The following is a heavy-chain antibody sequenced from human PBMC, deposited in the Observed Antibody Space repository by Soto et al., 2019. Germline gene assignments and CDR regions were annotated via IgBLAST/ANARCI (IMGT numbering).Heavy chain of an antibody. CDR3: ARTTGVTPLSHYYYAMDV. CDR1: GGTFSSYA. D-gene: IGHD4-17*01. CDR2: IIPIFGTA. Sequence: QVQLVQSGAEVKKPGSSVKVSCKASGGTFSSYAISWVRQAPGQGLEWMGGIIPIFGTANYAQKFQGRVTITADESPSTASMELSSLRSEDTAVYYCARTTGVTPLSHYYYAMDVWGQGTTVTVSS. J-gene: IGHJ6*02. V-gene: IGHV1-69*01.